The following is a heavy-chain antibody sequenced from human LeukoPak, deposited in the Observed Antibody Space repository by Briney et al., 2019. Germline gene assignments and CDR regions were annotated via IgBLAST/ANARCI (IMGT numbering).Heavy chain of an antibody. CDR3: ARHAYHDDNSGYYFAY. D-gene: IGHD3-22*01. Sequence: PSETLSLTCTVSGYSISSGYYWGWIRQPPGKGLEWIGNIYHSGSTYYNPSLKSRVTISVDTSKNQFSLKLSSVTAADTAMYYCARHAYHDDNSGYYFAYWGQGTLVTVSS. V-gene: IGHV4-38-2*02. CDR1: GYSISSGYY. CDR2: IYHSGST. J-gene: IGHJ4*02.